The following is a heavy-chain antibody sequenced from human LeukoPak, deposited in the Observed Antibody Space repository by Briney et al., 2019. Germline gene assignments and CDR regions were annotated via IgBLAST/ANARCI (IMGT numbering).Heavy chain of an antibody. CDR2: ISYDVSNK. D-gene: IGHD3-10*01. V-gene: IGHV3-30*18. J-gene: IGHJ5*02. CDR3: TKEGLGSGTFSAWFDV. CDR1: EFTFSSYG. Sequence: TGGSLRLSCAASEFTFSSYGMSWVRQAPGKGLEWVAVISYDVSNKYYADSVKGRFTISRDNSKNTLYLQMNSLRVEDTAVYYCTKEGLGSGTFSAWFDVWGQGTLVTVSS.